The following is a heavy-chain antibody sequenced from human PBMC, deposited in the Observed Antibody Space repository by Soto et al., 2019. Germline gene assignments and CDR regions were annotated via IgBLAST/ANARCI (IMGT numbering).Heavy chain of an antibody. D-gene: IGHD5-12*01. CDR2: INPNTGDT. V-gene: IGHV1-2*04. CDR1: EYTFTDYF. CDR3: ARADRGDSGYVEYYYGMDV. J-gene: IGHJ6*02. Sequence: ASVKVSCKASEYTFTDYFMHWVRQAPGQGLEWMGWINPNTGDTKYAQKLQGWVTMTRDTSISTVFMELSRLRSDDTAVYYCARADRGDSGYVEYYYGMDVWGQGTTVTVSS.